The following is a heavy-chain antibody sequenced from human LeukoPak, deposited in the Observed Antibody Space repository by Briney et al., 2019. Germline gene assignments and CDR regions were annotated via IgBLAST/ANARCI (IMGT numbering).Heavy chain of an antibody. Sequence: SVKVSCKASGGTFSSYAISWVRQAPGQGLEWMGGIIPIFGTANYAQKFQGRVTITADESTSTAYMELSSLRSEDTAVYYCARGPTVTKYVYYYYGMDVWGQGTTVTVSS. CDR2: IIPIFGTA. J-gene: IGHJ6*02. CDR1: GGTFSSYA. V-gene: IGHV1-69*13. CDR3: ARGPTVTKYVYYYYGMDV. D-gene: IGHD4-11*01.